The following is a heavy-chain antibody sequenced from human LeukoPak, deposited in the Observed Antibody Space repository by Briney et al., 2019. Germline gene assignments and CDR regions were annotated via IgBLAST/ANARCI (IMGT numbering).Heavy chain of an antibody. CDR1: GGSISSGSYY. Sequence: SETLSLTCTVSGGSISSGSYYWGWFRQPPGKGLEWIGSIFYSGSTYYNPSLKSRVTLAVDTSKNQISLKLSSVTAADTAVYYCARYCGGDCYSPYYGVDVWGQGTTVTVSS. CDR2: IFYSGST. D-gene: IGHD2-21*02. CDR3: ARYCGGDCYSPYYGVDV. V-gene: IGHV4-39*01. J-gene: IGHJ6*02.